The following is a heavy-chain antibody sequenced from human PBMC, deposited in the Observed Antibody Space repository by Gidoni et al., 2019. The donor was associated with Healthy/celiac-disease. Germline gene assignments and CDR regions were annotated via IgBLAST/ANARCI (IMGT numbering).Heavy chain of an antibody. J-gene: IGHJ2*01. D-gene: IGHD2-8*01. CDR2: ISAYNGNT. Sequence: QVQLVQSGAEVKKPGASVKVSCKASGYTFTSYGISWVRQAPGQGLEWMGWISAYNGNTNYAQKLQGRGTMTTDTSTSTAYMELRSLRSDDTAVYYCARTQGYCTNGVCYTRRNWYFDLWGRGTLVTVSS. V-gene: IGHV1-18*04. CDR1: GYTFTSYG. CDR3: ARTQGYCTNGVCYTRRNWYFDL.